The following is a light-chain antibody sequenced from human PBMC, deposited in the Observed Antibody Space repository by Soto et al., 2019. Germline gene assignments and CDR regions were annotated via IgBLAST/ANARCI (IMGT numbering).Light chain of an antibody. J-gene: IGKJ5*01. CDR3: QQYNNWPPFT. CDR2: GAP. Sequence: LVLTQSPGILSLSPGERATLSCRASQSVTSRYLAWYQQKAGQAPRLIIFGAPIRDTGIPDRFSGSGCGTEFTLTTSRLEPDDFAVYYGQQYNNWPPFTFGQGTRLEIK. V-gene: IGKV3-20*01. CDR1: QSVTSRY.